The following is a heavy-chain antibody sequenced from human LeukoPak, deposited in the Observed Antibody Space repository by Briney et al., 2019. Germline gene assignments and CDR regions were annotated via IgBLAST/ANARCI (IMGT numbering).Heavy chain of an antibody. V-gene: IGHV3-23*01. CDR2: ISGGGGST. CDR1: GFTFSSYA. J-gene: IGHJ4*02. D-gene: IGHD3-9*01. Sequence: GGSPRLSCAASGFTFSSYAMSWVRQAPGKGLEWVSAISGGGGSTYYADSVKGRFTISRDNSKNTLYLQMNSLRAEDTAVYYCAKDRLRYFDWLLSYWGQGPLVTVSS. CDR3: AKDRLRYFDWLLSY.